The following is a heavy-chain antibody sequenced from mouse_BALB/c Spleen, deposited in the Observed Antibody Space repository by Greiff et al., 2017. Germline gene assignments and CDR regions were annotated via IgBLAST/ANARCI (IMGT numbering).Heavy chain of an antibody. V-gene: IGHV1-67*01. CDR3: ARGYGSSYPYAMDD. J-gene: IGHJ4*01. CDR2: ISTYYGNT. Sequence: QVQLKQSGPELVRPGVSVKISCKGSGYTFTDYAMHWVKQSHAKSLEWIGVISTYYGNTNYNQKFKGKATMTVDKSSSTAYMELARLTSEDSAIYYCARGYGSSYPYAMDDWGQGTSVTVSS. CDR1: GYTFTDYA. D-gene: IGHD1-1*01.